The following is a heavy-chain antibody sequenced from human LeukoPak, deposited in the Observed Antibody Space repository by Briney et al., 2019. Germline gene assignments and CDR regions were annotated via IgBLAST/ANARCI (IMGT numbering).Heavy chain of an antibody. CDR1: GGSISSGGYY. D-gene: IGHD6-19*01. Sequence: SETLSLTCTVSGGSISSGGYYWSWIRQPPGKGLEWIVYIHYSGSTNSNPSLRSRVTISIDTSKNQFSLRLSSVTAADTAVYYCARHAKQWRADNWFDPWGQGTLVTVSS. CDR2: IHYSGST. V-gene: IGHV4-61*08. CDR3: ARHAKQWRADNWFDP. J-gene: IGHJ5*02.